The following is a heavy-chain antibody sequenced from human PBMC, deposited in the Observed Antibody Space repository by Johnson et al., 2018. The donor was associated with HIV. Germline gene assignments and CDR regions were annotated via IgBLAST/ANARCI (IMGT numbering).Heavy chain of an antibody. CDR3: ARGYGGNYDAFDI. V-gene: IGHV3-20*04. Sequence: VQLVESGGGVVQPGRSLRLSCTVSGFTFDDYGVSWVRQAPGKGLEWVSGINWNCGSTGYADSVKGRFTISRGNSKNTLYLQMNSLRAEDTAVYYCARGYGGNYDAFDIWGQGTMVTVSS. D-gene: IGHD4-23*01. CDR2: INWNCGST. CDR1: GFTFDDYG. J-gene: IGHJ3*02.